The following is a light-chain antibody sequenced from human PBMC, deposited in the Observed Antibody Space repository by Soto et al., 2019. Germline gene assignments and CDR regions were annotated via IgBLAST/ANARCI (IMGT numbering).Light chain of an antibody. CDR1: QSVLDSSDNKNY. CDR2: WAS. V-gene: IGKV4-1*01. CDR3: QQYHTTPRT. J-gene: IGKJ1*01. Sequence: DIVMTQSPDSLAVSLGETATIKCKCSQSVLDSSDNKNYLTWYQQKPGQPPKVLIYWASTRESGVPDRFSGSGSGTDFTLTIGGLQAEDVAVYYCQQYHTTPRTLGQGTEVEIK.